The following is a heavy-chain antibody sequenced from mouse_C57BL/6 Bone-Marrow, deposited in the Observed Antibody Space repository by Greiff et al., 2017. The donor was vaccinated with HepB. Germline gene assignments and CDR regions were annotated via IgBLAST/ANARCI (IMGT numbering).Heavy chain of an antibody. Sequence: EVNVVESGGGLVQSGRSLRLSCATSGFTFSDFYMEWVRQAPGKGLEWIAASRNKANDYTTEYSASVKGRFIVSRDTSQSILYLQMNALRAEDTAIYYCARDIYYGNYWYFDVWGTGTTVTVSS. D-gene: IGHD2-1*01. CDR3: ARDIYYGNYWYFDV. CDR2: SRNKANDYTT. J-gene: IGHJ1*03. V-gene: IGHV7-1*01. CDR1: GFTFSDFY.